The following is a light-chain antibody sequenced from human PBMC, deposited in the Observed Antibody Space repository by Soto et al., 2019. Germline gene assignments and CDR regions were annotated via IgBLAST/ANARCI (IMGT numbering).Light chain of an antibody. Sequence: QSALTQPPSVSGSPGQSVTISCTGTSSDVGSYNRVSWYQQPPGTAPKVMIYEVSNRPSGVPDRFSGSKSGNTASLTISWLQAEDEADYYCCSYAHTSRVFGGGTKLTVL. CDR2: EVS. V-gene: IGLV2-18*02. CDR3: CSYAHTSRV. CDR1: SSDVGSYNR. J-gene: IGLJ3*02.